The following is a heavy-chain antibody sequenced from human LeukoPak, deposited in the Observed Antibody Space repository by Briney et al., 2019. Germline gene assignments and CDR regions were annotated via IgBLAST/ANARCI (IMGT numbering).Heavy chain of an antibody. V-gene: IGHV4-39*01. D-gene: IGHD1-26*01. Sequence: PSETLCLTCIVSGCSFSSYVVSWVCLGQPPGLGWEWIRNIYYRGTNYYNPSLKSRVTMSVDTSKTQCSLKLNSVTAADTAVYYGARHDRGNYYRIDFWGQGTLGTVSS. CDR1: GCSFSSYVVS. CDR3: ARHDRGNYYRIDF. J-gene: IGHJ4*02. CDR2: IYYRGTN.